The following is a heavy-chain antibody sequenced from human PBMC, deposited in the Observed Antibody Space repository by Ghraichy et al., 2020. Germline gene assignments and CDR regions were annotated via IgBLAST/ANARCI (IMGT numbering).Heavy chain of an antibody. V-gene: IGHV4-39*01. CDR3: ARGIPRIAVAGSGGAFDY. CDR2: IYYSGST. D-gene: IGHD6-19*01. J-gene: IGHJ4*02. CDR1: GGSISSSSYY. Sequence: SETLSLTCTVSGGSISSSSYYWGWIRQPPGKGLEWIGSIYYSGSTYYNPSLKSRVTISVDTSKNQFSLKLSSVTAADTAVYYCARGIPRIAVAGSGGAFDYWGQGTLVTVSS.